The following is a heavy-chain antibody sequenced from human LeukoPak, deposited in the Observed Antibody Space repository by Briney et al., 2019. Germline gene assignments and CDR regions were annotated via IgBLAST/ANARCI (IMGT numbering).Heavy chain of an antibody. J-gene: IGHJ4*02. V-gene: IGHV1-18*01. CDR1: GYTFTSYG. Sequence: ASVKVSCKASGYTFTSYGISWVRQAPGQGLEWMGWISAYNGNTNYAQKLQGRVTMTTDTSTSTAYMEPRGLRSDDTAVYYCARDGKGITIFGVVIIKEAYFDYWGQGTLVTVSS. D-gene: IGHD3-3*01. CDR2: ISAYNGNT. CDR3: ARDGKGITIFGVVIIKEAYFDY.